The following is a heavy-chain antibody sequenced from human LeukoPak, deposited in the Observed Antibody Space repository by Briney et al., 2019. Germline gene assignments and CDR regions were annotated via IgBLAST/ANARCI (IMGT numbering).Heavy chain of an antibody. Sequence: SETLSLTCFVSGGSISGSHWSWIRQSPGKGLEWIGYIHYTGITDYNPSLRSRVTLSIDLSKNQFSLRLSSVTAADTAVYYCARFIPVSWAISAFDPWGQGTLVTVSS. CDR2: IHYTGIT. J-gene: IGHJ5*02. D-gene: IGHD5-12*01. CDR1: GGSISGSH. V-gene: IGHV4-59*01. CDR3: ARFIPVSWAISAFDP.